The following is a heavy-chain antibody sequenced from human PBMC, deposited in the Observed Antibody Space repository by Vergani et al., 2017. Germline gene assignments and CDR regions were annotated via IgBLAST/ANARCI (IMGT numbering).Heavy chain of an antibody. CDR1: GGSISSYY. CDR2: IYYSGST. J-gene: IGHJ2*01. CDR3: ARDSPWYFDL. V-gene: IGHV4-59*01. Sequence: QVQLQESGPGLVKPSETLSLTCTVSGGSISSYYWSWIRQPPGKGLEWIGYIYYSGSTNYNPSLKSRVTISVDTSKNQFSLKLSSVTAADTAGDYCARDSPWYFDLWGRGTLVTVSS.